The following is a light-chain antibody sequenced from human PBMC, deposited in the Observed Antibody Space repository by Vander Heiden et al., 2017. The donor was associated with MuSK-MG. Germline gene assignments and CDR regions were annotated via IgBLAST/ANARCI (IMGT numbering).Light chain of an antibody. J-gene: IGKJ2*01. CDR1: QSVSSSY. Sequence: EIVVTQSPGTLSLSPGARATLSCRASQSVSSSYLAWYQQKPGQAPRLLIYGASSRATGIPERFSGSGSGTDFTLTISRLEPEDFAVYYCQQEGSSPYTFGQGTKMEIE. CDR2: GAS. CDR3: QQEGSSPYT. V-gene: IGKV3-20*01.